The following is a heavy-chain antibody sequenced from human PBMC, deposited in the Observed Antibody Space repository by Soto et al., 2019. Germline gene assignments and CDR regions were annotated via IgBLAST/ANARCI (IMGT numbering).Heavy chain of an antibody. J-gene: IGHJ6*02. CDR1: CYTFTSYY. D-gene: IGHD3-16*02. CDR3: ARDLYDYVWGSYPPPTNQYYYYYGMDV. Sequence: GASVKVSCKASCYTFTSYYMHWVRQAPGQGLEWMGIINPSGGSTSYAQKFQGRVTMTRDTSTSTVYMELSSLRSEDTAVYYCARDLYDYVWGSYPPPTNQYYYYYGMDVWGQGTTVTVSS. CDR2: INPSGGST. V-gene: IGHV1-46*01.